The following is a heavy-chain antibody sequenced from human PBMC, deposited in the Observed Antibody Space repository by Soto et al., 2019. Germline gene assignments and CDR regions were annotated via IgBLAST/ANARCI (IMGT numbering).Heavy chain of an antibody. V-gene: IGHV3-15*01. J-gene: IGHJ4*02. Sequence: GGSLRLSCAASGFTFSNAWMSWVRQAPGKGLEWVGRIKSKTDGGTTEYAAPVKGRFTISRDESKNTVYLQMNSLKTEDTAVYYCTTDLSVVQVVVVPAGQQIDYWGQGTLVTVSS. D-gene: IGHD2-2*01. CDR1: GFTFSNAW. CDR3: TTDLSVVQVVVVPAGQQIDY. CDR2: IKSKTDGGTT.